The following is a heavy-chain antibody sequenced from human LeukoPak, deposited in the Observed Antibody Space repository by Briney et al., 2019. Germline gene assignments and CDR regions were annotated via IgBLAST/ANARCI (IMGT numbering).Heavy chain of an antibody. J-gene: IGHJ4*02. D-gene: IGHD5-18*01. CDR1: GYTFTGYY. Sequence: ASVKVSCKASGYTFTGYYMHWVRQAPGQGLEWMGWISAYNGNTNYAQKFQGRVTMATDTSTSTAYMELRSLRSDDTAVYYCARVAGYSYGYCLDYWGQGTLVTVSS. CDR2: ISAYNGNT. CDR3: ARVAGYSYGYCLDY. V-gene: IGHV1-18*04.